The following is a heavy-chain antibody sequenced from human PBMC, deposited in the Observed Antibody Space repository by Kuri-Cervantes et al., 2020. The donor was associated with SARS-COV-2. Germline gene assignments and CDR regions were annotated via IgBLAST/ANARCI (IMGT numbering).Heavy chain of an antibody. Sequence: ESLKISCTVSGDSMSSYYWSWIRQSPGKGLEWIGFIDYSGNTKYNPSLQSRVTVSVDTSKNQFSLKLSSVTAADTAVYYCARVGVYCSSTSCYPNWFDPWGQGTLVTVSS. CDR2: IDYSGNT. J-gene: IGHJ5*02. CDR3: ARVGVYCSSTSCYPNWFDP. V-gene: IGHV4-59*08. D-gene: IGHD2-2*01. CDR1: GDSMSSYY.